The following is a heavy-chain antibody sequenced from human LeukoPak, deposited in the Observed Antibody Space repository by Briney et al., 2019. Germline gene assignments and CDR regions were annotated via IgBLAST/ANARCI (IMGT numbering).Heavy chain of an antibody. V-gene: IGHV3-48*03. CDR3: ARDLRCGGDCPGY. Sequence: GGSLRLSCAASGFTFSSYEMNWVRQAPGKGLEWISYISGSDSTIYYAESVKGRFTISRDNAKNSLYLQMNSLRAEDTAVYYCARDLRCGGDCPGYWGQGTLVTVSS. J-gene: IGHJ4*02. D-gene: IGHD2-21*02. CDR2: ISGSDSTI. CDR1: GFTFSSYE.